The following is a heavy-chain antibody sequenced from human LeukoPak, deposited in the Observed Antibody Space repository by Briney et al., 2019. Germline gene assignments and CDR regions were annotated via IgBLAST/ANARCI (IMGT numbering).Heavy chain of an antibody. D-gene: IGHD6-13*01. CDR2: INHSGST. Sequence: SETLSLTCAVYGGSFSGYYWSWIRQPPGKGLEWIGEINHSGSTNYNPSLKSRVTISVDTSKNQFSLKLSSVTAADTAVYYCARCRSGSWYQFDYWGQGTLVTVSS. CDR3: ARCRSGSWYQFDY. CDR1: GGSFSGYY. J-gene: IGHJ4*02. V-gene: IGHV4-34*01.